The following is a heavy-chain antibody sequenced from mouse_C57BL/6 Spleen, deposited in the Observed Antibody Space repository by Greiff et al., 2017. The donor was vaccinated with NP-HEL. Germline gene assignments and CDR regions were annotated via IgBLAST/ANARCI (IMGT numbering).Heavy chain of an antibody. CDR2: IYPGSGNT. Sequence: QVQLQQSGAELVRPGASVKLSCKASGYTFTDYYINWVKQRPGQGLEWIARIYPGSGNTYYNEKFKGKATLTAEKSSSTAYMQLSSLTSEDSAVYFCARRDYGSSYGGGYAMDYWGQGTSVTVSS. CDR1: GYTFTDYY. CDR3: ARRDYGSSYGGGYAMDY. V-gene: IGHV1-76*01. D-gene: IGHD1-1*01. J-gene: IGHJ4*01.